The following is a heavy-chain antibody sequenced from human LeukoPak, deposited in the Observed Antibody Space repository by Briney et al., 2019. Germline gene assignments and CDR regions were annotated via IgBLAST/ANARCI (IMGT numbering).Heavy chain of an antibody. Sequence: GGSLRLSCAASGFTFSRYWMHWVRQAPEKGLVWVSRINNDGSNTYYADSVKGRFTISRDNAKNTLYLQMDGLIAEDTALYYCARYGTDPFDIWGQGTLVTVSS. V-gene: IGHV3-74*01. J-gene: IGHJ3*02. CDR3: ARYGTDPFDI. CDR1: GFTFSRYW. CDR2: INNDGSNT. D-gene: IGHD4-17*01.